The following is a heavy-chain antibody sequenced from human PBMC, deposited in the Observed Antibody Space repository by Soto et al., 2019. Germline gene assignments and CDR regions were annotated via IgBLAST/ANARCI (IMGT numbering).Heavy chain of an antibody. V-gene: IGHV4-59*08. D-gene: IGHD4-17*01. CDR1: GGSISSYY. CDR3: ARHHMTTTVRGPVFDF. J-gene: IGHJ4*02. Sequence: TCTVSGGSISSYYWSWIRQPPGKGLEWIGYIYYSGSTNYNPSLKSRVTISVDTSKNQFSLKLSSVTAADTAVYYCARHHMTTTVRGPVFDFPGQGTLVTVSS. CDR2: IYYSGST.